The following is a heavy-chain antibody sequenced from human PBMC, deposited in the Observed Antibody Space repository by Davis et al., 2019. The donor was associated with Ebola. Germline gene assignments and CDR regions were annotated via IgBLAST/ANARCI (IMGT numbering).Heavy chain of an antibody. D-gene: IGHD6-13*01. V-gene: IGHV3-73*01. CDR1: GFTFSGSA. CDR3: TISRIAAAGTDDY. CDR2: IRSKANSYAT. Sequence: GESLKISCAASGFTFSGSAMHWVRQASGKGLEWVGRIRSKANSYATAYAASVKGRFTISRDDSKNTAYLQMNSLKNEETAVYYCTISRIAAAGTDDYWGQGKLVTVSS. J-gene: IGHJ4*02.